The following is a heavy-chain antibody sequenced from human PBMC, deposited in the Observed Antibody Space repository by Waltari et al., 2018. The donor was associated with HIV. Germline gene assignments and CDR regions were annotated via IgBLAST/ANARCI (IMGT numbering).Heavy chain of an antibody. CDR1: GGSINNRGYFWGSSHGHY. Sequence: QVQLQESGPGLLKASETLSLTCTVSGGSINNRGYFWGSSHGHYWGWIRQSPEKGLEWIGSIYYTGNTYYNPSLKDRVTIGVDTSKNQFSLKLTSVTAADTAVYYCARHGRSGVILVDYWGQGTLVTVSS. CDR3: ARHGRSGVILVDY. CDR2: IYYTGNT. J-gene: IGHJ4*02. D-gene: IGHD3-3*01. V-gene: IGHV4-39*01.